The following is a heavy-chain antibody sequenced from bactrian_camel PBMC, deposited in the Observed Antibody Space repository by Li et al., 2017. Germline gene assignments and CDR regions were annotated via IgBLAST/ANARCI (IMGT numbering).Heavy chain of an antibody. D-gene: IGHD1*01. CDR3: TTNIVVMTP. V-gene: IGHV3S53*01. CDR1: GRPNSVLC. J-gene: IGHJ4*01. CDR2: IDQDGRR. Sequence: HVQLVESGGGSAQAGGSLRLSCKVSGRPNSVLCMGWFRQAPGKAREGVAVIDQDGRRSYADSVEGRFTTFRDSTKDTLYLQLNDLRIEDTAMYYCTTNIVVMTPRGQGTQVTVS.